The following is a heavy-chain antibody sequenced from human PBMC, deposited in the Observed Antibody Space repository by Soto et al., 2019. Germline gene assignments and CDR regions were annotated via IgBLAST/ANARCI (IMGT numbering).Heavy chain of an antibody. CDR3: ARDNYGDYVRGRVYYYYYGMDV. CDR2: ISYDGSNK. Sequence: GGSLRLSCAASGFTFSSYAMHWVRQAPGKGLEWVAVISYDGSNKYYADSVKGRFTISRDNSKNTLYLQMNSLRAEDTAVYYCARDNYGDYVRGRVYYYYYGMDVWGQGTTVTVSS. D-gene: IGHD4-17*01. CDR1: GFTFSSYA. V-gene: IGHV3-30-3*01. J-gene: IGHJ6*02.